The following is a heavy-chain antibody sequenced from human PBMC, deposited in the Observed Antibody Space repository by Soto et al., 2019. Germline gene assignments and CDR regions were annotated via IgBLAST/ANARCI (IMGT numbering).Heavy chain of an antibody. CDR2: LNPNRGDT. J-gene: IGHJ4*02. CDR1: GYTFSSYD. Sequence: QVQLVQSGAEVKKPGASVKVSCKASGYTFSSYDINWVRQATGQGLEWMGWLNPNRGDTGYAQKFQGRVPLTRNTSITTAYIELSSLTSDDTAVYYCATSGGGWYLYWGQGTLVTVSS. CDR3: ATSGGGWYLY. V-gene: IGHV1-8*01. D-gene: IGHD6-19*01.